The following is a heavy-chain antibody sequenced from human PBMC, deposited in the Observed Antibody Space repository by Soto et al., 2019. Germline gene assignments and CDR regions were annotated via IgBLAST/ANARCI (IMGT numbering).Heavy chain of an antibody. J-gene: IGHJ6*02. D-gene: IGHD6-6*01. CDR3: ARDLPSPYSSSYYYYYGMDV. CDR2: ISSSSSYI. Sequence: PGGSLRLPCAASGFTFSSYSMNWVRQAPGKGLEWVSSISSSSSYIYYADSVRGRFTISRDNAKNSLYLQMNSLRAEDTAVYYCARDLPSPYSSSYYYYYGMDVWGQGTTVTVSS. CDR1: GFTFSSYS. V-gene: IGHV3-21*01.